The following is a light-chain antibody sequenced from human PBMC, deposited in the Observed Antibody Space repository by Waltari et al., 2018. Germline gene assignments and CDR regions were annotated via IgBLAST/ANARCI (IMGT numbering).Light chain of an antibody. Sequence: DIQMTQSPSTLSASVGDRVTITGRASQSISSWLAWYQQKQGKAPKILIYKASSLESGVPARFSGSGSGTEFTLTISSLQPDDFATYYCQQYNSYSVTFGQGTKLEIK. CDR1: QSISSW. J-gene: IGKJ2*01. CDR2: KAS. V-gene: IGKV1-5*03. CDR3: QQYNSYSVT.